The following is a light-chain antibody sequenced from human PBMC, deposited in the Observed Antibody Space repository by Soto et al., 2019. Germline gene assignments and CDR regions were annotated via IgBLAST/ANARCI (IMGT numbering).Light chain of an antibody. Sequence: EIVMTQSPATLSVSPGERATLSCRASQSVSTNLAWYQQKPGQAPRLLIYDASNRATGIPARFSGSGSGTDFTLTISSLEPEDFAVYYCQQRSNSPKTFGQGTKVDIK. V-gene: IGKV3-11*01. CDR2: DAS. CDR1: QSVSTN. J-gene: IGKJ1*01. CDR3: QQRSNSPKT.